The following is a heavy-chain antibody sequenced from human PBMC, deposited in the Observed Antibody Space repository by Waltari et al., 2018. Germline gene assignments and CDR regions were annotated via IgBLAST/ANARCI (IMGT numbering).Heavy chain of an antibody. J-gene: IGHJ4*02. CDR1: GFIFSTYW. V-gene: IGHV3-74*01. CDR2: INSDGSST. D-gene: IGHD6-13*01. CDR3: VRENIAAAGLES. Sequence: EVQLVESGGGLVQPGGSLRLSCVASGFIFSTYWLDWVRQAPGKGLVWVSRINSDGSSTTAADSVKGQFTISRDNAKNPLYLHMSSLRAEDTAVYYCVRENIAAAGLESWGQGTLVTVSS.